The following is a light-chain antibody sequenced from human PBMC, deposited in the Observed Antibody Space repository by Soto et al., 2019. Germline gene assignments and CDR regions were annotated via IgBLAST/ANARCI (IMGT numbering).Light chain of an antibody. CDR2: AAS. CDR1: QSIDNF. V-gene: IGKV1-39*01. J-gene: IGKJ2*01. CDR3: QQSYSLPYT. Sequence: DIQMTQSPSSLSASVGDRVTSTCRPSQSIDNFLNWYQQKPGKAPNLLIYAASSLQSGVSSRFSGSGSGTDFTLTITSLHPEDSATHYCQQSYSLPYTFGQGTKVEIK.